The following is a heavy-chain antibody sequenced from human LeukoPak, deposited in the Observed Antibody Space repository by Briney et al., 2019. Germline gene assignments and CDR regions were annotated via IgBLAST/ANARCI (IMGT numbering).Heavy chain of an antibody. CDR2: IYPGDSDT. J-gene: IGHJ3*02. D-gene: IGHD2-8*02. Sequence: GESLKISCKGSGYRFTSYWIGWVRQMPGKGLEWMGIIYPGDSDTIYSPSFQGQVTISADKSTSTANLQWSSLKASDTAMYYCARQGGRVGDAFDIWGQGTMVTVSS. CDR1: GYRFTSYW. CDR3: ARQGGRVGDAFDI. V-gene: IGHV5-51*01.